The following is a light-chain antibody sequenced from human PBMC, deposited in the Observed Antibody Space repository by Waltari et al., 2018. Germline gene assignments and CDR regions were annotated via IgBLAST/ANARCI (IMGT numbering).Light chain of an antibody. CDR3: QQSNSTPYT. J-gene: IGKJ2*01. CDR1: QSISTY. V-gene: IGKV1-39*01. Sequence: DIHMTQSPFFLSASVGDRVTIPCRASQSISTYLNWYQQEKGRAPRLLIYDASTLQSGVPSRFSGSGSGTDFTLTIRSLQPEDFATYYCQQSNSTPYTFGQGTKLEIK. CDR2: DAS.